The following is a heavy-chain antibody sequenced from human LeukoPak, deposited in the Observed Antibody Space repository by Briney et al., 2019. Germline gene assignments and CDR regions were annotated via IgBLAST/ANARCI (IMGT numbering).Heavy chain of an antibody. CDR3: ARDGHSGSYKDPDY. Sequence: GGSLRLSCAASGFTFSSYGMHWVRQAPGKGLEWVANIKQDGSEIYYVDSVKGRFTISRDNAKNFLYLQMNSLRAEDTAVYYCARDGHSGSYKDPDYWGQGTLVTVSS. D-gene: IGHD1-26*01. V-gene: IGHV3-7*01. CDR2: IKQDGSEI. J-gene: IGHJ4*02. CDR1: GFTFSSYG.